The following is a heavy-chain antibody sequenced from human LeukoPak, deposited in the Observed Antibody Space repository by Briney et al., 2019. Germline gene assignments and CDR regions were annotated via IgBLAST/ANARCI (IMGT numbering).Heavy chain of an antibody. CDR2: IRYDGSEM. J-gene: IGHJ5*02. CDR3: ATTLGYCTSASCPHDWFDP. V-gene: IGHV3-30*02. D-gene: IGHD2-2*01. Sequence: PGGSLRLSCAASGFNFHIYGMHWVRQAPGKGLEWVAFIRYDGSEMSYAGSVKGRFTISRDNSKKILYLQMNSLKCEDTAVYYCATTLGYCTSASCPHDWFDPWGQGTLVTVSS. CDR1: GFNFHIYG.